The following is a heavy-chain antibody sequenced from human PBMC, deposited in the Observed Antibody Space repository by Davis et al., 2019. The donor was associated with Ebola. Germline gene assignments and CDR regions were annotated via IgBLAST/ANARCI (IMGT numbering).Heavy chain of an antibody. CDR1: GYTFTSYG. J-gene: IGHJ4*02. D-gene: IGHD4-17*01. V-gene: IGHV1-18*01. Sequence: ASVKVSCKTFGYTFTSYGITWVRQAPGQGLEWMGWISAYNGKTSYAQNFQDRVTMTTDTSTTTAYMELRSLTSDDTAVYYCARDFRGDYVFDYWGQGTLVTVSS. CDR3: ARDFRGDYVFDY. CDR2: ISAYNGKT.